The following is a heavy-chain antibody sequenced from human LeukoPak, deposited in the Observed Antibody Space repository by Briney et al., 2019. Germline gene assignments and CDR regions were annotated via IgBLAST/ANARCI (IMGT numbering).Heavy chain of an antibody. CDR2: MSSSGSTI. J-gene: IGHJ6*03. CDR1: GFTFSSYE. CDR3: ARVGIAAYYYMDV. D-gene: IGHD6-13*01. V-gene: IGHV3-48*03. Sequence: GGSLRLSCAASGFTFSSYEMHWVRQAPGKGLEWVSYMSSSGSTIYYADSVKGRFTISRDNAKNSLYLQMNSLRAEDTAVYYCARVGIAAYYYMDVWGKGTTVTISS.